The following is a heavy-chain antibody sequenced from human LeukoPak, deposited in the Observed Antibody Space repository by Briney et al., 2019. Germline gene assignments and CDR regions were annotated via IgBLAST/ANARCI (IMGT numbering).Heavy chain of an antibody. D-gene: IGHD3-22*01. CDR1: GFTFSSYA. CDR2: ISGSGGST. Sequence: GGSLRLSCAASGFTFSSYAMSWVRQAPGKGLEWVSAISGSGGSTYYADSVKGRFTISRDNSKNTLYLQMNSLRAEDTAVYYCANFDYDSSGYSGHAFDIWGQGTMVTVSS. J-gene: IGHJ3*02. V-gene: IGHV3-23*01. CDR3: ANFDYDSSGYSGHAFDI.